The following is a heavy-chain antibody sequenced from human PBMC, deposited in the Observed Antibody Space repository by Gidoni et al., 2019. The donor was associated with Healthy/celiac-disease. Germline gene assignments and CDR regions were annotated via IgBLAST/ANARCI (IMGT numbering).Heavy chain of an antibody. Sequence: EVQLVESGGVVVQPGGSLRLSCAASGFTFDDYTMHWVRKAPGKGLDWVSLISCDGGSTYYADSVKVRFTISRDNSKNSLYLQMNSLRTEDTALYYCAKGLDYYGNWFDPWGQGTLVTVSS. CDR3: AKGLDYYGNWFDP. D-gene: IGHD3-10*01. CDR1: GFTFDDYT. CDR2: ISCDGGST. J-gene: IGHJ5*02. V-gene: IGHV3-43*01.